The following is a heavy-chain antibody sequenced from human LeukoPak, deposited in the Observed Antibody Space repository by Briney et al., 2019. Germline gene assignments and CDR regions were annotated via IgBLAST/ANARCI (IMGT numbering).Heavy chain of an antibody. CDR3: ARQGRYSSGWYYFDY. Sequence: PGGSLRPSCAASGFTVSSNYMTWVRQAPGKGLEWVSVIYSGGSTYYADSVKGRFTISRDNSKNTLYLQMNSLRAEDTAVYYCARQGRYSSGWYYFDYWGQGTLVTVSS. CDR2: IYSGGST. D-gene: IGHD6-19*01. J-gene: IGHJ4*02. CDR1: GFTVSSNY. V-gene: IGHV3-53*01.